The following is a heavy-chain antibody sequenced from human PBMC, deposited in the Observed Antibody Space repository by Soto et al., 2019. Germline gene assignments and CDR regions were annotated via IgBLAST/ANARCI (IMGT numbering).Heavy chain of an antibody. Sequence: PGGSLRLSCAASRFTFSSYGMHWVRQAPGKGLEWVANIKQDGSEKYYVDSVKGRFTISRDDSKNTLYLQMNSLKTEDTAVYYCTTGCAATDPYGMDVWGQGTTVTVSS. V-gene: IGHV3-7*03. CDR2: IKQDGSEK. D-gene: IGHD2-15*01. CDR3: TTGCAATDPYGMDV. CDR1: RFTFSSYG. J-gene: IGHJ6*02.